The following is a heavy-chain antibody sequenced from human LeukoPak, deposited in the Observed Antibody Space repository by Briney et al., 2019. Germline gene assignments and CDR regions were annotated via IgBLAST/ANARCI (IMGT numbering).Heavy chain of an antibody. V-gene: IGHV3-48*03. D-gene: IGHD6-19*01. CDR3: ARVQRGIAVALDY. Sequence: GGSLRLSCAASGFTFSSYEMNWVRQAPGKGLEWVSYISTTGSSIYYADSVKGRFTISRDNVKNLLYLQMNSLRAEDRAVYYCARVQRGIAVALDYWGQGTLATVSS. J-gene: IGHJ4*02. CDR1: GFTFSSYE. CDR2: ISTTGSSI.